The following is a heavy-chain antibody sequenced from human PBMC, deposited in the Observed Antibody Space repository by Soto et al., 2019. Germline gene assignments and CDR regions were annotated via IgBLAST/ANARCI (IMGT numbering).Heavy chain of an antibody. CDR3: ASGPGYCSGGSCYDLVVAY. CDR1: GYTFTSYG. J-gene: IGHJ4*02. D-gene: IGHD2-15*01. CDR2: ISAYNGNT. V-gene: IGHV1-18*01. Sequence: RASVKVSCKASGYTFTSYGISWVRQAPGQGLEWMGWISAYNGNTNYAQKLQGRVTMTTDTSTSTAYMELRSLRSDDTAVYYCASGPGYCSGGSCYDLVVAYWGQGTLVSVSS.